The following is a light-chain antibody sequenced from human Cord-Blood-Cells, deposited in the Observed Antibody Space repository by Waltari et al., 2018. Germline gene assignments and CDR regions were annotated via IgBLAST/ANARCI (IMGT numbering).Light chain of an antibody. J-gene: IGKJ2*01. CDR1: QSISSY. CDR3: QQSYSTPYT. CDR2: AAS. Sequence: DIQMTQSPSSLSAFVGDRVTITCRASQSISSYLNWYQQKPGKAPKLRIYAASSLQSGVPSRFSGSGSGTDFTLTISSLQPEDFATYYCQQSYSTPYTFGQGTKLEIK. V-gene: IGKV1-39*01.